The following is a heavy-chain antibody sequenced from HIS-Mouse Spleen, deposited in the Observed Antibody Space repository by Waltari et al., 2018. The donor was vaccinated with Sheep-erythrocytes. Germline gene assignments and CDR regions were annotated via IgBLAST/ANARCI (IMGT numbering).Heavy chain of an antibody. CDR1: GLTFSSYA. V-gene: IGHV3-30-3*01. CDR2: ISYDGSNK. CDR3: ARGAFDI. Sequence: QVQLVESGGGGVQPGRSLRLSCAASGLTFSSYAMNWVRQAPGKGLEWVAVISYDGSNKYYADSVKGRFTISRDNSKNTLYLQMNSLRAEDTAVYYCARGAFDIWGQGTMVTVSS. J-gene: IGHJ3*02.